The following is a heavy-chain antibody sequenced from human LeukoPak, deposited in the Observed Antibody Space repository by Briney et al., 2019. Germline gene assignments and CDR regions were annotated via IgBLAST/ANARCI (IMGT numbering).Heavy chain of an antibody. D-gene: IGHD2-21*02. V-gene: IGHV3-30-3*01. Sequence: GGSLRLSCAASGFTFSNYFMHWVRQAPGKGLEWVADIASDGSHTFYVESVKGRFTISRDNSKNTLYLQMNSLGPEDTAVYFCARERQDTVIHSGAFDIWGQGTMVTVPS. J-gene: IGHJ3*02. CDR1: GFTFSNYF. CDR3: ARERQDTVIHSGAFDI. CDR2: IASDGSHT.